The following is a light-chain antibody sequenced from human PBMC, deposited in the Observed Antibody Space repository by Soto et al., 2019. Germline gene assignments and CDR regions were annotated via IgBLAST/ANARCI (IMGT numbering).Light chain of an antibody. V-gene: IGKV3-20*01. J-gene: IGKJ2*01. CDR1: QSVSSSY. Sequence: EIVLTQSPGTLSLSPGERATLSCRASQSVSSSYLAWYQQKPGQAPRLLIYGASSRATGIPDRFSGSGSGTDFTLTISRLEPEDFAVYYCQQYGSSPSYTFGQGTKVDSK. CDR2: GAS. CDR3: QQYGSSPSYT.